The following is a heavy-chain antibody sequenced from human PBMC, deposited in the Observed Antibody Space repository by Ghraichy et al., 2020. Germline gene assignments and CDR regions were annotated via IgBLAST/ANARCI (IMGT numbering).Heavy chain of an antibody. D-gene: IGHD6-19*01. Sequence: GGSPRLSCAASGFIFSDNYMDWVRQAPGKGLEWVGRIRNKADSYTTEYAASVKGRFTISRDDSKNSLYLQMNSLKTEDTAVYYCTRTGYSGGGSTIDYWGQGTLVTVSS. CDR3: TRTGYSGGGSTIDY. J-gene: IGHJ4*02. CDR2: IRNKADSYTT. CDR1: GFIFSDNY. V-gene: IGHV3-72*01.